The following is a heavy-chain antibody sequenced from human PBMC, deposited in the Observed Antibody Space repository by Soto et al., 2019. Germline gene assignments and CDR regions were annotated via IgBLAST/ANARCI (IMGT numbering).Heavy chain of an antibody. Sequence: GGSLRLSCAASGFTFSNAWMNWVRQAPGKGLEWVGRIKSKTDCGTTDYAAPAKGRFTISRDDSKNTLYLQMNSLKTEDTAVYYCTTGYDSSGYYSANYFDYWGQGTLVTVSS. CDR3: TTGYDSSGYYSANYFDY. CDR2: IKSKTDCGTT. J-gene: IGHJ4*02. D-gene: IGHD3-22*01. CDR1: GFTFSNAW. V-gene: IGHV3-15*07.